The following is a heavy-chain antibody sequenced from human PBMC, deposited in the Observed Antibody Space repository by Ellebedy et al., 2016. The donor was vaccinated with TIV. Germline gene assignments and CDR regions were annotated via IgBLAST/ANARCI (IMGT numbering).Heavy chain of an antibody. CDR3: AKRGYSYGYFFDY. CDR2: ISYDGSEK. D-gene: IGHD5-18*01. Sequence: GESLKISCAASGFTFSSYAMHWVRQAPGKGLQWVAIISYDGSEKYYAGSVQGRFTISRDNSKNTLYLQMNSLRAEDTAVYYCAKRGYSYGYFFDYWGQGTLVTVSS. CDR1: GFTFSSYA. V-gene: IGHV3-30*04. J-gene: IGHJ4*02.